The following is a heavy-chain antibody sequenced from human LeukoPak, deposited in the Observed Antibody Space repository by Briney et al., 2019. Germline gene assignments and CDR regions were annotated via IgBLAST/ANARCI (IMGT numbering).Heavy chain of an antibody. CDR1: GYSFTTYW. CDR2: IYPGDSDT. V-gene: IGHV5-51*01. J-gene: IGHJ4*02. Sequence: GESLKISCRGSGYSFTTYWIGWVRQMRGKGLEWMGIIYPGDSDTSYTPSFQGQVTMSADKSINAAYLQWSSLRASDTAMYYCARRQGCSSSSCPPDYWGQGTLVTVSP. D-gene: IGHD2-2*01. CDR3: ARRQGCSSSSCPPDY.